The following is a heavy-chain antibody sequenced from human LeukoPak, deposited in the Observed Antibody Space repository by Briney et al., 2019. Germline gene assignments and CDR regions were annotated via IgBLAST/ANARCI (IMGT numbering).Heavy chain of an antibody. CDR1: GGSISSGDYY. D-gene: IGHD3-16*01. V-gene: IGHV4-31*03. CDR3: ARRGGGRWFDP. CDR2: IYYSGIT. J-gene: IGHJ5*02. Sequence: SETLSLTCTVSGGSISSGDYYWGWIRQYSGKGLEWIGYIYYSGITYYNPSLKSRVTISVDTSKNQFSLQLTSVTAAETVVYYCARRGGGRWFDPWGQGTLVTVSS.